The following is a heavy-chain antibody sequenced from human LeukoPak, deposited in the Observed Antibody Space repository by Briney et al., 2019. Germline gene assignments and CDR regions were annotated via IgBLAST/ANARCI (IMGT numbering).Heavy chain of an antibody. CDR1: GGSFSGYY. Sequence: SETLSLTCAVYGGSFSGYYWSWIRQPPGKGLEWIGEINHSGSTNYNPSLKSRVTISVDTSKNQFSLKLSSVIAADTAVYYCARRQWLVPFDYWGQGTLVTVSS. CDR2: INHSGST. J-gene: IGHJ4*02. V-gene: IGHV4-34*01. CDR3: ARRQWLVPFDY. D-gene: IGHD6-19*01.